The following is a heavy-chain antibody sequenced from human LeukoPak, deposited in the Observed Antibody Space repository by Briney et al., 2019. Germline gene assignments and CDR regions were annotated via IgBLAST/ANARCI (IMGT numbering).Heavy chain of an antibody. V-gene: IGHV3-30*02. Sequence: RGSLRLSCEPSGFTFRYFVLHWVRQAPRKGLWRGAFIRDDGNTTYFADSVKGRFSIYRDNSKNTVYLQMNSLRPEDTAVYHCAKDTGDYYDTSGNYYAGWFDPWGQGTLVTVSS. J-gene: IGHJ5*02. CDR2: IRDDGNTT. CDR3: AKDTGDYYDTSGNYYAGWFDP. D-gene: IGHD3-22*01. CDR1: GFTFRYFV.